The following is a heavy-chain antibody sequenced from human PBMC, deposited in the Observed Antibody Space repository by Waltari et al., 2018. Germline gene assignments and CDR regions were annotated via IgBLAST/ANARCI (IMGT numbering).Heavy chain of an antibody. J-gene: IGHJ4*02. CDR1: GLNFSNYF. D-gene: IGHD1-7*01. CDR3: LNYDFDS. CDR2: INNDGSIV. V-gene: IGHV3-74*01. Sequence: DVQVVESGGGLVRPGGSMRLSCIGSGLNFSNYFIPWVRQAPGEGPVWVARINNDGSIVNYADSVKGRFSISRDNAKSTVYLQMNNLRGEDTALYHCLNYDFDSWGQGTLVTVSS.